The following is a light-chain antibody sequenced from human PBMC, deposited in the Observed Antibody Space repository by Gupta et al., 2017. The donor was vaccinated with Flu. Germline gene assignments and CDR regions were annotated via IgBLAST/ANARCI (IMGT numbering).Light chain of an antibody. J-gene: IGLJ3*02. CDR2: RNS. CDR3: AAWDDSLSGWV. CDR1: SSNIETNS. V-gene: IGLV1-47*01. Sequence: SVLTQPPSASGTPGQTGTICCSGSSSNIETNSVYLYHQLPGTAPKLLMYRNSQRPSGVPDRFSGSKSGTSASLAIRGPRSEDEGDYYCAAWDDSLSGWVFGGGTKLTVV.